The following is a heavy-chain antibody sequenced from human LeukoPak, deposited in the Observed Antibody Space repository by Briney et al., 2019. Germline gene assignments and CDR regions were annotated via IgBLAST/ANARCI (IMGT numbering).Heavy chain of an antibody. CDR1: GFTFSSYS. Sequence: AGGSLRLSCAASGFTFSSYSMNWLRQAPGKGLEWVSYISTSSTYKYYADSVKGRFTISRDNAKNSLYLQMNSLRAEDTAVYYCARDPPFIIGTTFFDYWGQGTLVTVSS. CDR2: ISTSSTYK. J-gene: IGHJ4*02. CDR3: ARDPPFIIGTTFFDY. V-gene: IGHV3-21*01. D-gene: IGHD1-20*01.